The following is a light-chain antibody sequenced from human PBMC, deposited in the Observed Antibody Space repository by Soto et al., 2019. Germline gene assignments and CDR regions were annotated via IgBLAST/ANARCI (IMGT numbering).Light chain of an antibody. CDR2: GAS. Sequence: EIVLTQSPGTLSLSPGERATLSCRASQSVSNNYLAWYQQKPGQAPRLLIYGASSRATGIPDRFSGSGSGTDFTLTISRLDPEDFAVYYCQQQGTFGQGTKVDIK. CDR1: QSVSNNY. J-gene: IGKJ2*01. V-gene: IGKV3-20*01. CDR3: QQQGT.